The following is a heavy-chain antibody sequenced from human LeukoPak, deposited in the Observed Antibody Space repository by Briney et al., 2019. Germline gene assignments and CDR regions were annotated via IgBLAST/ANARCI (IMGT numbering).Heavy chain of an antibody. Sequence: GGSLRLSCAASGFTFSSYAMHWVRQAPGKGLEWVAVISYDGSNKYYADSVKGRFTISRDNSKNTLYLQMSSLRPEDTAVYYCVKDRWVDHWGQGTLVTVSS. J-gene: IGHJ4*02. CDR2: ISYDGSNK. CDR1: GFTFSSYA. V-gene: IGHV3-30*04. D-gene: IGHD6-13*01. CDR3: VKDRWVDH.